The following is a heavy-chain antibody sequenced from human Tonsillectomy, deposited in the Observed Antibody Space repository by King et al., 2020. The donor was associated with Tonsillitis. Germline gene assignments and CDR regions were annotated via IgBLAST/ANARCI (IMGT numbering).Heavy chain of an antibody. V-gene: IGHV3-23*04. CDR2: ISDSGGST. CDR1: GFTFSSYA. CDR3: VKHSGRHSGGE. J-gene: IGHJ4*02. Sequence: VKLVESGGALVQPGGSLRLSCAASGFTFSSYAMSWVRQAPGKGLEWVSSISDSGGSTFYADSVKGRFTISRDNSKNTLYLQMNSLRAEDTAVYYCVKHSGRHSGGEGGQGTLVTVSS. D-gene: IGHD1-26*01.